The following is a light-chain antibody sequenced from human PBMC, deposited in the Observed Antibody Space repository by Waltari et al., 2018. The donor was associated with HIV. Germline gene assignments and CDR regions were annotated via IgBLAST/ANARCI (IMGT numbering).Light chain of an antibody. Sequence: QSALTQPASVSGSPGQSITISCTGTSSDVGGYNYVSWYQQHPGKAPEFMMYEVNNRPSGVSNRFSGSKSGNTASLTISGLQAEDEADYYCISYTGFTTPYVFGTGTKVTVL. CDR2: EVN. CDR1: SSDVGGYNY. V-gene: IGLV2-14*01. CDR3: ISYTGFTTPYV. J-gene: IGLJ1*01.